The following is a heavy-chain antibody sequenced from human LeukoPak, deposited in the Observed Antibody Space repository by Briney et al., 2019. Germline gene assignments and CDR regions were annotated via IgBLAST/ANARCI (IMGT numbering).Heavy chain of an antibody. CDR1: GFTLSDYI. D-gene: IGHD6-19*01. J-gene: IGHJ4*02. CDR2: ITRDSSTK. V-gene: IGHV3-30-3*01. CDR3: ATEVYSSGRAATLSQ. Sequence: GGSLRLSCEAPGFTLSDYIMHWVRQTPGKGLEWVSLITRDSSTKNYADSVRGRSTVSSDNSRNTLFLQVTSLRGGHTALYYCATEVYSSGRAATLSQWGQGTLVTVSS.